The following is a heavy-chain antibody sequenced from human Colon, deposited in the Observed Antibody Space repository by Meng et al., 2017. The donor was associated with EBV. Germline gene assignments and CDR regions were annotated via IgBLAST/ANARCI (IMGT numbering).Heavy chain of an antibody. D-gene: IGHD1-26*01. CDR2: IDDSGST. CDR1: GVSISSNIR. CDR3: ARGKQDAWELLAY. Sequence: QVQLQESGPGPVQPSGTLSLTCGVSGVSISSNIRWTWVRQHPGKGLEWIGDIDDSGSTNYNPSLNSRISRSLDKSKNHFSLKVNSVTAADTAVYYCARGKQDAWELLAYWGQGALVTVSS. J-gene: IGHJ4*02. V-gene: IGHV4-4*02.